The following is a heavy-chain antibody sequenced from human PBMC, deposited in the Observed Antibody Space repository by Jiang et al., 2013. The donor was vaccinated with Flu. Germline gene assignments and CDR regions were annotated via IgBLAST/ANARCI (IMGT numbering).Heavy chain of an antibody. V-gene: IGHV6-1*01. J-gene: IGHJ6*02. D-gene: IGHD3-10*01. CDR1: GDSVSSDSAA. CDR2: TYYRSKWNN. Sequence: SQTLSLTCVISGDSVSSDSAAWNWIRQSPSRGLEWLGRTYYRSKWNNDYAVSVKSRISINPDTSKNQISLQVTSVTPEDTAVYYCAREDISLVRGVVTRYYYNAMDVWGQGTTVTVSS. CDR3: AREDISLVRGVVTRYYYNAMDV.